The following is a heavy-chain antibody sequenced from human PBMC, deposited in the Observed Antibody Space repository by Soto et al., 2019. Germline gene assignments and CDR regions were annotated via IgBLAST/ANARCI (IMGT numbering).Heavy chain of an antibody. Sequence: QVHLVESGGRVVQPGRSLRLSCAASGFIFSTYGMHWVRQAPGKGLEWVAVVWYGGSNKYYADSVKGRFTISRDNSKNTLYLQMNSLRADDTAVYYCARDRPDDILAGHYTFDYWGQGTLVTVSS. CDR3: ARDRPDDILAGHYTFDY. CDR2: VWYGGSNK. J-gene: IGHJ4*02. V-gene: IGHV3-33*01. D-gene: IGHD3-9*01. CDR1: GFIFSTYG.